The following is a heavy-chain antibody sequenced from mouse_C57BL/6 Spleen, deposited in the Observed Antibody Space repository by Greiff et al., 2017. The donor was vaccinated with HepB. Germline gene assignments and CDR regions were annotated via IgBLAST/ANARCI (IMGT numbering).Heavy chain of an antibody. V-gene: IGHV5-9*01. J-gene: IGHJ4*01. CDR1: GFTFSSYT. Sequence: EVMLVESGGGLVKPGGSLKLSCAASGFTFSSYTMSWVRQTPEKRLEWVATISGGGGNTYYPDSVKGRFTISRDHAKNTLYLQMSSLRSEDTALYYCARRYDYDGSMDYWGQGTSVTVSS. CDR2: ISGGGGNT. CDR3: ARRYDYDGSMDY. D-gene: IGHD2-4*01.